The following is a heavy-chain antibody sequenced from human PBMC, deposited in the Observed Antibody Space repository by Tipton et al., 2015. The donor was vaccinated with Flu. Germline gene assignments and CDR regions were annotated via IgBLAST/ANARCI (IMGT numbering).Heavy chain of an antibody. Sequence: TLSLTCGVSGDSIGSSNYYWGWIRQPPGKGLEWIGNTFHSGNTYLNPSLKSRVTISIDTSKNQFSLKLSSVTAADTAVYYCARRDYSNYVSEPKNWFDPWGQGALVTVSS. J-gene: IGHJ5*02. CDR2: TFHSGNT. V-gene: IGHV4-39*07. D-gene: IGHD4-11*01. CDR1: GDSIGSSNYY. CDR3: ARRDYSNYVSEPKNWFDP.